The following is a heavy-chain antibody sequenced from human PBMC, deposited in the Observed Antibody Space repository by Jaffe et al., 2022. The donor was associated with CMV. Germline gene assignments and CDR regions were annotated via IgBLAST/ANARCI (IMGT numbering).Heavy chain of an antibody. Sequence: QVQLVESGGGVVQPGRSLRLSCAASGFTFSSYGMHWVRQAPGKGLEWVAVISYDGSNKYYADSVKGRFTISRDNSKNTLYLQMNSLRAEDTAVYYCAKDLWGSSGWYYYYYGMDVWGQGTTVTVSS. CDR1: GFTFSSYG. V-gene: IGHV3-30*18. D-gene: IGHD6-19*01. CDR2: ISYDGSNK. CDR3: AKDLWGSSGWYYYYYGMDV. J-gene: IGHJ6*02.